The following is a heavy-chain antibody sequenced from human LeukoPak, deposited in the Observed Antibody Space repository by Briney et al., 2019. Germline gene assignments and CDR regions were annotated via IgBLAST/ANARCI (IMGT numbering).Heavy chain of an antibody. CDR2: IIWNGGRT. V-gene: IGHV3-9*01. CDR3: AKASGYSFGHFDY. CDR1: GFTFDDYA. J-gene: IGHJ4*02. D-gene: IGHD5-18*01. Sequence: QPGGSLRLSCAASGFTFDDYAMHWVRQAPGKGLEWVSDIIWNGGRTGYADSVKGRFTISRDNAKNSLYLQMNNLRPEDTALYYCAKASGYSFGHFDYWGQGTLVTVSS.